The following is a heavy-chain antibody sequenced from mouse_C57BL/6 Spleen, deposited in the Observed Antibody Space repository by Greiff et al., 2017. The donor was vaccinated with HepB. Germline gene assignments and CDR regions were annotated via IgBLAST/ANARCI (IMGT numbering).Heavy chain of an antibody. CDR2: INPGSGGT. CDR1: GYAFTNYL. D-gene: IGHD3-2*02. CDR3: AILAQATSY. Sequence: VQLQQSGAELVRPGPSVKVSCKASGYAFTNYLIEWVKQRPGQGLEWIGVINPGSGGTNYNEKFKGKATLTADKSSSTAYMQLSSLTSEDSAVYFCAILAQATSYWGQGTTLTVSS. J-gene: IGHJ2*01. V-gene: IGHV1-54*01.